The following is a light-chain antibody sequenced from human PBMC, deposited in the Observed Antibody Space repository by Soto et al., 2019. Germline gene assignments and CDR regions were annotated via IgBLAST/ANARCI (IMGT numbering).Light chain of an antibody. Sequence: EIVLTQYPGTLSLSPGERATLSCRASQSVSNSYLAWHQQKPGQAPRLLIYGASSRATGIPDRFSGSGSGTDFTLTISRLEPEDFAVYYCQQYDNSPYTFGQGTKLEIK. J-gene: IGKJ2*01. V-gene: IGKV3-20*01. CDR3: QQYDNSPYT. CDR1: QSVSNSY. CDR2: GAS.